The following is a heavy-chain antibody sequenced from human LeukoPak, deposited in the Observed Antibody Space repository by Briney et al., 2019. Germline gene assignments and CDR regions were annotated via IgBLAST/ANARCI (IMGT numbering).Heavy chain of an antibody. J-gene: IGHJ3*02. Sequence: GGSLRLSCAASGFTVNYNYMNWVRQALGKGLEWVSVIYSGGSTYYADSVKGRFTISRDNSKNTVYLQMNSLRAEDTAVYYCTRDGMGLDAFDIWGQGTMVTVSS. CDR1: GFTVNYNY. V-gene: IGHV3-66*01. CDR3: TRDGMGLDAFDI. D-gene: IGHD1-26*01. CDR2: IYSGGST.